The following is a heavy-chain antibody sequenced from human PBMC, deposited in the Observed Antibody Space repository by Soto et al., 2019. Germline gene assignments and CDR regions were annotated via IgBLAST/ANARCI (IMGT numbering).Heavy chain of an antibody. Sequence: ASVKVSCKASGYTFTSYYMHWVRQAPGQGLEWMGIVNPSGGSTSYAQKFQGRVTMTRDTSTSTVYMELSSLRSEDTAVYDWARGYDILNASYAFDIWGQGTMVTVSS. V-gene: IGHV1-46*03. D-gene: IGHD3-9*01. CDR3: ARGYDILNASYAFDI. J-gene: IGHJ3*02. CDR2: VNPSGGST. CDR1: GYTFTSYY.